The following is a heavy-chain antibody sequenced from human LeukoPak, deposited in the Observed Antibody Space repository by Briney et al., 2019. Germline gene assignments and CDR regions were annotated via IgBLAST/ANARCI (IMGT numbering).Heavy chain of an antibody. D-gene: IGHD3-22*01. V-gene: IGHV1-46*01. CDR1: GYSFTSYY. Sequence: GASVKVSCKASGYSFTSYYMHWVRQAPGQGLEWMGIINPSGGSTSYAQKFQGRVTITADKSTSTAYMELSSLRSEDTAVYYCARVTTSDYYDSSGYSDYWGQGTLVTVSS. CDR3: ARVTTSDYYDSSGYSDY. CDR2: INPSGGST. J-gene: IGHJ4*02.